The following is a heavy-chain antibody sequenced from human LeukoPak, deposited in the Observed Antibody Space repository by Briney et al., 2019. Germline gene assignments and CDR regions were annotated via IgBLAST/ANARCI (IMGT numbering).Heavy chain of an antibody. V-gene: IGHV5-51*01. J-gene: IGHJ5*02. CDR1: GYDFANYW. CDR2: AHPATSII. D-gene: IGHD2/OR15-2a*01. CDR3: ARRKFYDTYLDP. Sequence: GESLKISCKGPGYDFANYWIGWVRQTPGRGLEWMGIAHPATSIIHYGPSFQGQVTISFDRSLSTAYLQWTSLKASDSGMYFCARRKFYDTYLDPWGRGTLVTVSS.